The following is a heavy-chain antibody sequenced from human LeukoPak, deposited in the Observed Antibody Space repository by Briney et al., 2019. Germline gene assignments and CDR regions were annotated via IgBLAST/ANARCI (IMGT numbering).Heavy chain of an antibody. Sequence: NPSETLSLTCTVSGGSINGHYRTWIRLSPGKGLEWIGYISDSGSTSYNPSLKSRVIMSLEASKTEFSLRLNSVTAADTAVYYCARDGYCSGGSCPLDIWGQGTMVTVSS. CDR1: GGSINGHY. D-gene: IGHD2-15*01. CDR2: ISDSGST. V-gene: IGHV4-59*11. CDR3: ARDGYCSGGSCPLDI. J-gene: IGHJ3*02.